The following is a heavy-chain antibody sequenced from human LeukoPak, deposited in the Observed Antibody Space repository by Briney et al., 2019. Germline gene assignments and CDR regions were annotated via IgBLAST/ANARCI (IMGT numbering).Heavy chain of an antibody. V-gene: IGHV3-30*04. J-gene: IGHJ4*02. CDR3: ARDVGRDTVTTEIAY. D-gene: IGHD4-11*01. CDR1: GASITSHP. CDR2: ISSDGRNS. Sequence: LSLTCAVSGASITSHPWNWVRQAPGEGLAWVAVISSDGRNSYYADSVKGRFTISRDSSKNTLYLQMNSLRAEDTAVYYCARDVGRDTVTTEIAYWGQGTLVTVSS.